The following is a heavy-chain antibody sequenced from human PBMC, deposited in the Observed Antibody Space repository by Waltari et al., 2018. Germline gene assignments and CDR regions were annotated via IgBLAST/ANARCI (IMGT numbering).Heavy chain of an antibody. Sequence: EVQLVESGGGLVQPGGSLRVSCAASGFTFNRHWMSWVRQAPGKGLDWVANIKEDGSENHYADSVKGRFTISRDNAKNSLFLQMNSLRVEDTAMYYCARDLGAAMNYWGQGTLVTVSS. CDR1: GFTFNRHW. CDR2: IKEDGSEN. D-gene: IGHD3-16*01. CDR3: ARDLGAAMNY. V-gene: IGHV3-7*01. J-gene: IGHJ4*02.